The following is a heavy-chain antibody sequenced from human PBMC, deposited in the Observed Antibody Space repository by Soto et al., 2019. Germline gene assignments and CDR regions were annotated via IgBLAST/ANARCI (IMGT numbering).Heavy chain of an antibody. J-gene: IGHJ5*02. V-gene: IGHV4-31*03. D-gene: IGHD6-6*01. Sequence: QVQLQESGPGLVKPSQTLSLTCTVSGGSISSGGYYWSCIRQHPGKGLEWIGYIYYSGSTYYNPSLKGRVTISVDTSKNQFSLKLSSVTAADTAVYYCARDLYSSSDNYNWFDPWGQGTLVTVSS. CDR1: GGSISSGGYY. CDR2: IYYSGST. CDR3: ARDLYSSSDNYNWFDP.